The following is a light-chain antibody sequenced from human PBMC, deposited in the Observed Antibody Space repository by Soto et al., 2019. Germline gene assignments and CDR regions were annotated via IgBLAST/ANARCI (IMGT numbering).Light chain of an antibody. CDR1: SSNFGAGFD. V-gene: IGLV1-40*01. J-gene: IGLJ1*01. CDR3: QSYDRRLSGYV. Sequence: QSVLTQPPSVSGAPGQWATISCTGSSSNFGAGFDVHWYQQLPGAAPKLLIYGITNRPSGVPDRFSGSKSGTSASLAITGLQAEDEAVYYCQSYDRRLSGYVFGTGTKVTVL. CDR2: GIT.